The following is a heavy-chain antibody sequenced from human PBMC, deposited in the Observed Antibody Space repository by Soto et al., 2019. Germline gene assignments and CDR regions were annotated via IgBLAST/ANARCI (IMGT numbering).Heavy chain of an antibody. CDR1: GFTFSSYS. D-gene: IGHD2-15*01. Sequence: GGSLRLSCAASGFTFSSYSMNWVRQAPGKGLEWVSYISSSSSTIYYADSVKGRFTISRDNAKNSLYLQMNSLRAEDTAVYYCARDRYRYCSGGSCYPWRLSDVWGQGTMVTVSS. CDR3: ARDRYRYCSGGSCYPWRLSDV. V-gene: IGHV3-48*01. CDR2: ISSSSSTI. J-gene: IGHJ3*01.